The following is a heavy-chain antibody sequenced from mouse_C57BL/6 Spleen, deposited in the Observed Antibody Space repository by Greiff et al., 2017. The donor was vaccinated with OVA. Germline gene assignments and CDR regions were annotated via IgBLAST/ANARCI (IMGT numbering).Heavy chain of an antibody. CDR3: ARPSYYGSSDNWYFDV. Sequence: EVMLVESGGGLVKPGGSLKLSCAASGFTFSDYGMHWVRQAPEKGLEWVAYISSGSSTIYYADTVKGRFTISRDNAKNTLFLQMTSLRSEDTAMYYCARPSYYGSSDNWYFDVWGTGTTVTVSS. D-gene: IGHD1-1*01. J-gene: IGHJ1*03. CDR2: ISSGSSTI. CDR1: GFTFSDYG. V-gene: IGHV5-17*01.